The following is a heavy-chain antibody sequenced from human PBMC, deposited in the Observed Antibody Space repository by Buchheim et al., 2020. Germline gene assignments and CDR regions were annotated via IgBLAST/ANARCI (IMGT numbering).Heavy chain of an antibody. Sequence: QVQLVESGGGVVQPGRSLRLSCAASGFTFSSYGMHWVRQAPGKGLEWVAVIWYDGSNKYYADSVKGRFTIPRDNSKNTLYLQMNSLRAEDTAVYYCARDLLDDSSGYYFDYWGQGTL. J-gene: IGHJ4*02. CDR3: ARDLLDDSSGYYFDY. D-gene: IGHD3-22*01. CDR2: IWYDGSNK. V-gene: IGHV3-33*01. CDR1: GFTFSSYG.